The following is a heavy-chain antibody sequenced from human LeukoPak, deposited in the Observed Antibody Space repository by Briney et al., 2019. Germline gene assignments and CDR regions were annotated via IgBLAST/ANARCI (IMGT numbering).Heavy chain of an antibody. D-gene: IGHD3-16*01. CDR1: GFTFSNYG. Sequence: GGSLRLSCAASGFTFSNYGMHWVRQAPGKGLEWVAFMSYDGRNKYYADSVKGRFTISRDISKNTLYLQMDSLRTEDTAVYYCANGPMITFGGLTEREFDYWGQGTLVTVSS. CDR3: ANGPMITFGGLTEREFDY. J-gene: IGHJ4*02. V-gene: IGHV3-30*18. CDR2: MSYDGRNK.